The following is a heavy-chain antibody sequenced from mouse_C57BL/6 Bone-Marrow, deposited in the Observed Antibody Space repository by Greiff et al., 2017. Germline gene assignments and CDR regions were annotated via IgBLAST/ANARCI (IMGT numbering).Heavy chain of an antibody. CDR3: TRFHYDLYYYAMDY. V-gene: IGHV1-15*01. CDR1: GYTFTDYE. CDR2: IDPETGGT. Sequence: QVQLQQSGAELVRPGASVTLSCTASGYTFTDYEMHWVKQTPVHGLEWIGAIDPETGGTASNQKFKGKAILTADKSSSTAYMELRSLTSEDSAVYYCTRFHYDLYYYAMDYWGQGTSVTVSS. D-gene: IGHD2-4*01. J-gene: IGHJ4*01.